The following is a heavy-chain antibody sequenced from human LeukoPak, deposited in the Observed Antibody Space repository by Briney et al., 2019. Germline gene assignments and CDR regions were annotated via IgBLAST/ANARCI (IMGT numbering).Heavy chain of an antibody. D-gene: IGHD6-25*01. CDR2: ISYDGSNK. Sequence: GGSLRLSCAASGFTFSSYGMHWVRQAPGKGLEWVAVISYDGSNKYYADSVKGRFTISRDNSKNTLYLQMNSLRAEDTAVYYCAKVGGQRLAMGGYWGQGTLVTVSS. CDR1: GFTFSSYG. V-gene: IGHV3-30*18. CDR3: AKVGGQRLAMGGY. J-gene: IGHJ4*02.